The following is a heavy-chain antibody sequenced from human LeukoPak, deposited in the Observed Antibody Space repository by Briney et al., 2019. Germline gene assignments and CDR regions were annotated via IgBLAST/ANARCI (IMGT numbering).Heavy chain of an antibody. J-gene: IGHJ3*02. CDR2: IYYSGST. CDR3: ARGVVTAEDAFDI. D-gene: IGHD2-21*02. V-gene: IGHV4-59*01. CDR1: GGSMSSYY. Sequence: SETLSLTCTVSGGSMSSYYWSWIRQPPGKGLEWIGYIYYSGSTNYNLSLKSRVTISVDTSKNQFSLKLSSVTAADTAVYYCARGVVTAEDAFDIWGQGTMVTVSS.